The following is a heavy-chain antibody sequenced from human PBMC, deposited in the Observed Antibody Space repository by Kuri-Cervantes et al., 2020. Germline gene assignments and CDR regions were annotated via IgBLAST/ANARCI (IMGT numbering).Heavy chain of an antibody. J-gene: IGHJ5*02. D-gene: IGHD3-16*01. CDR2: IYYSGST. V-gene: IGHV4-31*02. CDR3: ASSLRHGPFPDP. Sequence: WIRQHPGKGLEWIGYIYYSGSTYYNPSLKSRVTISVDTSKNQFSLKLSSVTAADTAVYYCASSLRHGPFPDPWGQGTLVTVSS.